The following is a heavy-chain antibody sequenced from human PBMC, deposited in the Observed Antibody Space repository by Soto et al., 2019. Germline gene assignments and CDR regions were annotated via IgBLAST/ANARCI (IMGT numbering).Heavy chain of an antibody. V-gene: IGHV1-2*04. CDR2: INPSSGGT. CDR3: ARALPGYSSSWYDY. J-gene: IGHJ4*02. CDR1: GYTFTGYY. Sequence: ASVKVSCKASGYTFTGYYMHWVRQAPGQGLEWMGWINPSSGGTNYAQKFQGWVTMTRDTSISTAYMELSRLRSDDTAVYYCARALPGYSSSWYDYGGQGTLVTVSS. D-gene: IGHD6-13*01.